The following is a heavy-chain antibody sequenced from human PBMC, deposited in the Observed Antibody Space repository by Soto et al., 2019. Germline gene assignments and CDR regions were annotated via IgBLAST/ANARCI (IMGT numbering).Heavy chain of an antibody. CDR2: IRTKANSYAT. Sequence: EVQLVESGGGLVQPGESLKLSCAASGFTFRGSAMHWVRQASGKGLEWVGRIRTKANSYATAYAASVQGRYTISRDDSKNTAYLQMNTQKTEDTAVYYCTGSLLAYCSGGKCHTDYYYYGMDVWGPGTAVTVSS. CDR3: TGSLLAYCSGGKCHTDYYYYGMDV. J-gene: IGHJ6*02. CDR1: GFTFRGSA. D-gene: IGHD2-15*01. V-gene: IGHV3-73*02.